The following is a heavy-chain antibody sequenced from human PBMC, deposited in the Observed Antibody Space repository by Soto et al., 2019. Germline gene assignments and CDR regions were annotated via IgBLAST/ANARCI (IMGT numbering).Heavy chain of an antibody. CDR1: GFTVSSYG. CDR3: PNGLSILGPGRSGSYYYYGMDG. V-gene: IGHV3-30*18. D-gene: IGHD3-3*02. Sequence: QVQLVESGGGVVQPGRSLRLSCAASGFTVSSYGMHWVRQAPGKGLEWVAVISYDGSNKYYADSVKGRFTISRDNSKNTQNLHMKSSRAEDAAVYYCPNGLSILGPGRSGSYYYYGMDGWGQGTNVTVSS. CDR2: ISYDGSNK. J-gene: IGHJ6*02.